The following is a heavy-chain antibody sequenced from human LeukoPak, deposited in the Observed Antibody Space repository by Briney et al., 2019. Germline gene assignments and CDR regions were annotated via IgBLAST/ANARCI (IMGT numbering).Heavy chain of an antibody. CDR3: ARVRYYYDSSGYYTYFDY. J-gene: IGHJ4*02. CDR1: GGSISSYY. Sequence: SETLSLTCTVSGGSISSYYWSWIRQPPGKGLEWIGYIYYSGGTNYNPSLKSRVTISVDTSKNQFSLKLSSVTAADTAVYYCARVRYYYDSSGYYTYFDYWGQGTLVTVSS. D-gene: IGHD3-22*01. V-gene: IGHV4-59*01. CDR2: IYYSGGT.